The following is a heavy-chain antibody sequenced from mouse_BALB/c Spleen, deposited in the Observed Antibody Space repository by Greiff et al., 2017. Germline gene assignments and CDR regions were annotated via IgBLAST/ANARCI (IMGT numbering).Heavy chain of an antibody. J-gene: IGHJ4*01. Sequence: EVQLQESGAELVKPGASVKLSCTASGFNIKDTYMRWVKQRPEQGLEWIGRIDPANGNTKYDPKFQGKATITADTSSNTAYLQLSSLTSEDTAVYYCARRGYYYAMDYWGQGTSVTVSS. CDR3: ARRGYYYAMDY. CDR2: IDPANGNT. CDR1: GFNIKDTY. V-gene: IGHV14-3*02.